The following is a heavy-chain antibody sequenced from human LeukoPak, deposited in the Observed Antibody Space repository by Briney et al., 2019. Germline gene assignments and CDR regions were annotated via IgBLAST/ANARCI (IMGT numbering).Heavy chain of an antibody. CDR3: AKDRFGEPFSFDY. CDR2: ISGSGGST. CDR1: GFTFSSYA. D-gene: IGHD3-10*01. J-gene: IGHJ4*02. V-gene: IGHV3-23*01. Sequence: GGSLRLSCAASGFTFSSYAMSWVRQAPGKGLEWVSAISGSGGSTYYADSVKGRFTISRDNSKNTLYPQMNSLRAEDTAVYYCAKDRFGEPFSFDYWGQGTLVTVSS.